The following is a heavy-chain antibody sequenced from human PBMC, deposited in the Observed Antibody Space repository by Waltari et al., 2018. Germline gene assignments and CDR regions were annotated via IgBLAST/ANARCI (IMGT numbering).Heavy chain of an antibody. CDR3: ARGGITGTYRY. V-gene: IGHV4-38-2*02. Sequence: QVQLQESGPGLVKPSETLSLTCTVSGYSISSGYYWGWIRQPPGKGLEWIGSIYHSGSTYYNPSLKSRVTISVDTSKNRFSLKLSSVTAADTAVYYCARGGITGTYRYWGQGTLVTVSS. D-gene: IGHD1-7*01. J-gene: IGHJ4*02. CDR2: IYHSGST. CDR1: GYSISSGYY.